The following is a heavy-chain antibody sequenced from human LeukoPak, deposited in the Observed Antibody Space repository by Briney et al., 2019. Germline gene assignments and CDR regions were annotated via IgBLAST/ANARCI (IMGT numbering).Heavy chain of an antibody. D-gene: IGHD1-26*01. Sequence: SETMSLTCTVSGRSISSSSYYWGWIRQPPVKGLEWIGSIYHSGSTYYNPSIKSRVTISVDTSKTQFSLKLSSVTAADTAVYYCARDLRIVGATGAFDIWGQGTMVTVSS. CDR2: IYHSGST. V-gene: IGHV4-39*07. CDR3: ARDLRIVGATGAFDI. J-gene: IGHJ3*02. CDR1: GRSISSSSYY.